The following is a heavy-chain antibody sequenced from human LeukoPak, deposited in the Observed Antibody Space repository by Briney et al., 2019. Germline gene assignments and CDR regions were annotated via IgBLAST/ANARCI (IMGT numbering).Heavy chain of an antibody. CDR3: ARRYRSSWYRGVYFDY. D-gene: IGHD6-13*01. CDR2: IYYSGST. Sequence: SETLSLTCTVSGGSISSSSYYWGWIRQPPGKGLEWIGSIYYSGSTYYNPSLKSRVTISVDTSKNQFSLKLSSVTAADTAVYYCARRYRSSWYRGVYFDYWGQGTLVTVSS. V-gene: IGHV4-39*01. CDR1: GGSISSSSYY. J-gene: IGHJ4*02.